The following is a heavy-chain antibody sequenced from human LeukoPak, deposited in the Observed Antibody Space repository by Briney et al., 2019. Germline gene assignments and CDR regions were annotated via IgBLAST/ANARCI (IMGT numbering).Heavy chain of an antibody. V-gene: IGHV1-8*01. CDR1: GYTFTNSD. CDR2: MNPNRGNT. Sequence: ASVKVSCKASGYTFTNSDINWVRQATGQGLEWMGWMNPNRGNTGYAQKFQGRVTLTRNTSISTAYMELSSLRSEDTAVYYCARGYSDFSSSSGTYYYFYYMDVWGKGTTVTVSS. J-gene: IGHJ6*03. CDR3: ARGYSDFSSSSGTYYYFYYMDV. D-gene: IGHD6-6*01.